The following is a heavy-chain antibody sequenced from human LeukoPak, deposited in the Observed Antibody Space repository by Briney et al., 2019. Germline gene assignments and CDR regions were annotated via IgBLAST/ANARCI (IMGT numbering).Heavy chain of an antibody. CDR3: ARGGAKAAYYYYGMDV. D-gene: IGHD3-16*01. Sequence: KPSETLSLTCTASGGSITSYYWSWIRQPAGKGLEWIGRIYTSGSTNYNPSLKSRVTMSVDTSKNQFSLKMSSVTAADTAVYYCARGGAKAAYYYYGMDVWGQGTTVTVSS. V-gene: IGHV4-4*07. CDR1: GGSITSYY. J-gene: IGHJ6*02. CDR2: IYTSGST.